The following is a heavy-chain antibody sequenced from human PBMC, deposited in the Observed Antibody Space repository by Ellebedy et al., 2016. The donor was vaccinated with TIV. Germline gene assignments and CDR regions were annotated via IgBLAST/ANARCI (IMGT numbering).Heavy chain of an antibody. Sequence: MPGGSLRLSCTVSGGSISTYYWSWIRQPPRRGLEWIGYIYYSGGANYNPSLKSRVTISVGTSKNQFSLKLSSVTAADTAVYYCARVWVYSGRYYFDYWGQGTLVTVSS. V-gene: IGHV4-59*01. CDR1: GGSISTYY. CDR3: ARVWVYSGRYYFDY. D-gene: IGHD1-26*01. CDR2: IYYSGGA. J-gene: IGHJ4*02.